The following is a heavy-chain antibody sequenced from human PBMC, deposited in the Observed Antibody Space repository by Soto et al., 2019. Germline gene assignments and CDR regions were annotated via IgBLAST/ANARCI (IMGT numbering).Heavy chain of an antibody. V-gene: IGHV3-11*01. CDR3: ARAGCRGGSCYYYYYGMDV. Sequence: PGGSLRLSCAASGFTFSDYYMSWIRQAPGKGLEWVSYVSSSGSTIYYADSVKGRFTISRDNAKNSLYLQMNSLRAEDTAVYYCARAGCRGGSCYYYYYGMDVWGQGTTVTVSS. CDR1: GFTFSDYY. D-gene: IGHD2-15*01. J-gene: IGHJ6*02. CDR2: VSSSGSTI.